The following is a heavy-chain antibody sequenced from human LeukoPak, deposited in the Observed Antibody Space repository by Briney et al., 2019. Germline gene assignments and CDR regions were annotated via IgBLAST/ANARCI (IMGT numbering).Heavy chain of an antibody. CDR3: ARVPYYYGSGSYYTAFDY. J-gene: IGHJ4*02. CDR2: ISYDGSNK. V-gene: IGHV3-30-3*01. Sequence: PGGSLRLSCAAYGFTFSSYAMHWVRQAPGKGLEWVAVISYDGSNKYYADSVKGRFTISRDNSKNTLYLQMNSLRAVDTAVYYCARVPYYYGSGSYYTAFDYWGQGTLVTVSS. CDR1: GFTFSSYA. D-gene: IGHD3-10*01.